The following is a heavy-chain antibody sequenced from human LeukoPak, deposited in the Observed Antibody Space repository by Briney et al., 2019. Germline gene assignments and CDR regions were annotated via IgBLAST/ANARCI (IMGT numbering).Heavy chain of an antibody. Sequence: QTGGSLRLSCAASGFTFSTYWMTWVRQAPGKGLEWVATIRQDDIERHLVDSVKGRFFISRDNAKNSLYLQMNSLTVEDTAVYYCVRGCNRAHCPYFFGSWGQGTLITVS. CDR3: VRGCNRAHCPYFFGS. D-gene: IGHD2/OR15-2a*01. J-gene: IGHJ4*02. V-gene: IGHV3-7*01. CDR1: GFTFSTYW. CDR2: IRQDDIER.